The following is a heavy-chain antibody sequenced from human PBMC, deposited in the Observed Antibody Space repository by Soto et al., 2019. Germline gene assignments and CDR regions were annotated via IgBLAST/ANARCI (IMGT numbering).Heavy chain of an antibody. D-gene: IGHD2-2*01. V-gene: IGHV1-69*12. Sequence: QVQLVQSGAEVVKPGSSVKVSCKASGDTFDTFAISWVRQAPGQGLEWMGGIIPIFRTPDYGQKFQGRVTITEDESTCTAYMELSSLRSEDTAVYYCAGDKDREQVGGNYYYTLDVWGQGTTVTVSS. CDR2: IIPIFRTP. CDR3: AGDKDREQVGGNYYYTLDV. J-gene: IGHJ6*02. CDR1: GDTFDTFA.